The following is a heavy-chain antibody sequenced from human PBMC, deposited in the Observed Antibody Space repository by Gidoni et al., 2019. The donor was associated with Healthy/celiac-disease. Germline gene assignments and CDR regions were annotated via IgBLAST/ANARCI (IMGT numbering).Heavy chain of an antibody. CDR3: AREAARPDPLWYYYGMDV. V-gene: IGHV4-39*01. D-gene: IGHD6-6*01. Sequence: QLQLQESGPGLVKPSETLSLTCTVSGGSISSSSYYWGWIRQPPGKGLEWIGSIYYSGSTYYNPSLKSRVTISVDTSKNQFSLKLSSVTAADTAVYYCAREAARPDPLWYYYGMDVWGQGTTVTVSS. J-gene: IGHJ6*02. CDR2: IYYSGST. CDR1: GGSISSSSYY.